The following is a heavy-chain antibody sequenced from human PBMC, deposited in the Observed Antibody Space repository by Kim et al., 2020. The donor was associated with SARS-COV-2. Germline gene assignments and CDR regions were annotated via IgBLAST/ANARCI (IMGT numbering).Heavy chain of an antibody. CDR1: GYTFTSYA. D-gene: IGHD3-22*01. V-gene: IGHV7-4-1*02. CDR2: INTNTGNP. CDR3: ARVLVRTMIGQHTFDY. Sequence: ASVKVSCKASGYTFTSYAMNWVRQAPGQGLEWMGWINTNTGNPTYAQGFTGRFVFSLDTSVSTAYLQISSLKAEDTAVYYCARVLVRTMIGQHTFDYWGQGTLVTVSS. J-gene: IGHJ4*02.